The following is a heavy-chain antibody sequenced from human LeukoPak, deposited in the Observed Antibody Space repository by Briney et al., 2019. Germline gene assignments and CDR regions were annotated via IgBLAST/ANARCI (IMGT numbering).Heavy chain of an antibody. D-gene: IGHD3-10*01. Sequence: PSETLSLTCTIPGGSISPYYWSWIRQPPGKALEWIGYIYYSGSTNYNPSLKSRVTISVDTSKNQFSLKLSSVTAADTAAYYCARGTESYYGSGSYSHDYWGQGTLVTVSS. V-gene: IGHV4-59*01. CDR2: IYYSGST. J-gene: IGHJ4*02. CDR3: ARGTESYYGSGSYSHDY. CDR1: GGSISPYY.